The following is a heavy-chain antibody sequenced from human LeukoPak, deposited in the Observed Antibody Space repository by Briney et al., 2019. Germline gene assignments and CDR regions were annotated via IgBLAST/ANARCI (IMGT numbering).Heavy chain of an antibody. CDR2: ISAYNGNT. CDR3: ARVHCSSTSCYMHFDY. D-gene: IGHD2-2*02. CDR1: GYTFTGYG. Sequence: GASVKVSCKASGYTFTGYGISWVRQAPGQGLEWMGWISAYNGNTNYAQKLQGRVTMTTDTSTSTAYMELRSLRSDDTAVYYCARVHCSSTSCYMHFDYWGQGTLVTVSS. J-gene: IGHJ4*02. V-gene: IGHV1-18*01.